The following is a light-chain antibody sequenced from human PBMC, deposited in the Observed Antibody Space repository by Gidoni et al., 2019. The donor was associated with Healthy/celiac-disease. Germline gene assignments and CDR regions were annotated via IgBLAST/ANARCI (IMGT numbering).Light chain of an antibody. CDR3: AAWDDSLNGWV. CDR1: SSNIGSNT. J-gene: IGLJ3*02. CDR2: SNN. Sequence: QSVLTQPPSASGTPGQRVTISCSGSSSNIGSNTVNWYQQLPGTAPKLLIYSNNQRPSGVPDRFSGSKSGTSASLAISGLQSKHEADYYCAAWDDSLNGWVFGGGTKLTVL. V-gene: IGLV1-44*01.